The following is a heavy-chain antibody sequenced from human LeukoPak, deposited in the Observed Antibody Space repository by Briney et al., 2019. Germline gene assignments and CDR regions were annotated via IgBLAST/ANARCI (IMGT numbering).Heavy chain of an antibody. Sequence: LPGGSLRLSCAASGFTFSSYAMSWVRQAPGKGLEWVSAISGSGGSTYYADSVKGRFTISRDNSKNTLYLQMNSLRAEDTAVYYCAKAAQRAPYYDSSGYYYFDYWGQGTLVTVSS. D-gene: IGHD3-22*01. CDR3: AKAAQRAPYYDSSGYYYFDY. V-gene: IGHV3-23*01. CDR1: GFTFSSYA. CDR2: ISGSGGST. J-gene: IGHJ4*02.